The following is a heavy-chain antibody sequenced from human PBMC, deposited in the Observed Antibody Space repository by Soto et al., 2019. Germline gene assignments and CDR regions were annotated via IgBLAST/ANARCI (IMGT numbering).Heavy chain of an antibody. Sequence: LRLSCAASGFTFSTYNMNWVRQAPGKGLEWVSSISSSSSYIYYADSVKGRFTISRDNAKNSLYLQMNSLRAEDTAVYYCARDYDFWSGRGGMDVWGQGTTVTVSS. CDR1: GFTFSTYN. J-gene: IGHJ6*02. V-gene: IGHV3-21*01. CDR3: ARDYDFWSGRGGMDV. D-gene: IGHD3-3*01. CDR2: ISSSSSYI.